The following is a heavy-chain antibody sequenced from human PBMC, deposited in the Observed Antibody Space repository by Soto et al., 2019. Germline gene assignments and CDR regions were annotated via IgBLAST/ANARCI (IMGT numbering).Heavy chain of an antibody. CDR3: AKLGPYGSESYSFRYNLIDS. Sequence: RLPCAASGFNVSSSHRIWVSKAKGKGLEWVSVIYSGGTTYYAVSVKGRFTISRDKSKNTVYLQMDSLRTEDTAVYHCAKLGPYGSESYSFRYNLIDSWGQGTLVTVSS. J-gene: IGHJ4*02. D-gene: IGHD3-10*01. CDR1: GFNVSSSH. CDR2: IYSGGTT. V-gene: IGHV3-53*01.